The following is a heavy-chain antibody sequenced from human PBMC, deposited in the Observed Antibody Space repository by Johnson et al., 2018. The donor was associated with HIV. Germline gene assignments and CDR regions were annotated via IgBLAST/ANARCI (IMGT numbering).Heavy chain of an antibody. CDR2: LYSGGFT. J-gene: IGHJ3*02. D-gene: IGHD4-17*01. CDR3: ARGGYGEVFDI. Sequence: MLLVESGGGLVQPGGSLRLSCAASGFTVSSNYMSWVRQAPGKGLEWVSVLYSGGFTYYADSVKGRFTISRDNSKNTLYLQMNSLRAEDTAVYYCARGGYGEVFDIWGQGTMVTVSS. V-gene: IGHV3-66*01. CDR1: GFTVSSNY.